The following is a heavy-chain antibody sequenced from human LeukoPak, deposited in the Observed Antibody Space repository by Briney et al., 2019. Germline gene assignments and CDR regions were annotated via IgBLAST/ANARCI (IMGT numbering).Heavy chain of an antibody. Sequence: GGSLRLSCAASGFTFSSYGMHWVRQAPGKGLEWVAFIRYDGSNKYYADSVKGRFTISRDNSKNTLYLQMNSLRAEDTAVYYCAKDPNCSSTSCYTRYYYYCMDVWGKGTTVTVSS. CDR2: IRYDGSNK. V-gene: IGHV3-30*02. CDR1: GFTFSSYG. D-gene: IGHD2-2*02. CDR3: AKDPNCSSTSCYTRYYYYCMDV. J-gene: IGHJ6*03.